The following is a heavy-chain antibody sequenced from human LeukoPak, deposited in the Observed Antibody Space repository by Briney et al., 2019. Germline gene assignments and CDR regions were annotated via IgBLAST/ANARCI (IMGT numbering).Heavy chain of an antibody. CDR2: ISPSGTYI. J-gene: IGHJ4*02. CDR1: GFTFSSYS. V-gene: IGHV3-21*01. CDR3: AREETYYDSSGYHPPDY. Sequence: GGSLRLSCAASGFTFSSYSMNWARQAPGKGLEWVSSISPSGTYIYYADSVKGRFTISRDNAKNSLYLQMNSLRAEDTAVYYCAREETYYDSSGYHPPDYWGQGTLVTVSS. D-gene: IGHD3-22*01.